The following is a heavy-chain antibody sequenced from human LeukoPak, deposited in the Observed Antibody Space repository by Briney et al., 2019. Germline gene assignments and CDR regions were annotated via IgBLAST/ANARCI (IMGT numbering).Heavy chain of an antibody. CDR3: ARDRYGDYDFDY. V-gene: IGHV3-48*02. Sequence: GGSLRLSCVASGLTFSGQWMSWVRQAPGKGLEWVSYISSSSRTIHYADSVKGRFTISRDNAKNSLYLQMSSLTDEDTAVYYCARDRYGDYDFDYWGQGALVTVSS. CDR2: ISSSSRTI. D-gene: IGHD4-17*01. J-gene: IGHJ4*02. CDR1: GLTFSGQW.